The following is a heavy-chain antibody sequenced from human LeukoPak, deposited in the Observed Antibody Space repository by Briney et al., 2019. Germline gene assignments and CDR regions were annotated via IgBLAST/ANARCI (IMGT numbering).Heavy chain of an antibody. CDR3: ARGGYDILTPLGDYGMDV. Sequence: SSETLSLTCTVSGGSISSGSYYWSWIRQPAGKGLEWIGRIYTSGSTNYNPSLKSRVTISVDTSKNQFSLKLSSVTAADTAVYYCARGGYDILTPLGDYGMDVWGQGTTVTVSS. V-gene: IGHV4-61*02. D-gene: IGHD3-9*01. CDR1: GGSISSGSYY. CDR2: IYTSGST. J-gene: IGHJ6*02.